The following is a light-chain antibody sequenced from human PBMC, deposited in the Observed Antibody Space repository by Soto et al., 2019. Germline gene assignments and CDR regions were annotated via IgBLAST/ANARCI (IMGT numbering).Light chain of an antibody. V-gene: IGKV1-33*01. J-gene: IGKJ5*01. Sequence: DIRMTQSPSSLSASVGDRVTTTCQASQDISNYLNWYQQKPGKAPKLLIYDASNLETGVPSRFSGSGSGTDFTFTISSLQPEDIATYYCQQYDNLPTFGQGTRLEIK. CDR3: QQYDNLPT. CDR1: QDISNY. CDR2: DAS.